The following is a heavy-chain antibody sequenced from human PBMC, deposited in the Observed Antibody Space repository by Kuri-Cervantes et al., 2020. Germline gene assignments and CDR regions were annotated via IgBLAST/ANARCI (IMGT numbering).Heavy chain of an antibody. Sequence: GESLKISCAASGFIFSSYWMHWVRQVPGKGLVWVSRINSDGSSTNYADSVEGRFTISRDNAKNTLYLQMNSLRAEDTAVYYCARAGDSSGYYPISWFDPWGQGTLVTVSS. J-gene: IGHJ5*02. D-gene: IGHD3-22*01. CDR2: INSDGSST. CDR1: GFIFSSYW. CDR3: ARAGDSSGYYPISWFDP. V-gene: IGHV3-74*01.